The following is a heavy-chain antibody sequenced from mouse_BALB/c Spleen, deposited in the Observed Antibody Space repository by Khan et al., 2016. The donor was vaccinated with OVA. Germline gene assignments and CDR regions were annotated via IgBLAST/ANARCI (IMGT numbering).Heavy chain of an antibody. CDR3: ARAWEFYAIDY. V-gene: IGHV7-3*02. CDR1: GFTFTDYY. Sequence: EVELVESGGGLVQPGGSLRLSCATSGFTFTDYYMTWVRQPPGKALEWLGFIRDKANGYTTAYSASVRGRFTISRDNSQSILYLHMNSLRVEDSATYFCARAWEFYAIDYWGQGTSVTVSS. CDR2: IRDKANGYTT. J-gene: IGHJ4*01. D-gene: IGHD4-1*01.